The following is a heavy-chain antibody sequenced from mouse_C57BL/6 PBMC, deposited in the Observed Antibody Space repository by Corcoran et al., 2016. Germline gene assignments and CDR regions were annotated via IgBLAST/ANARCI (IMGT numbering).Heavy chain of an antibody. D-gene: IGHD1-1*01. V-gene: IGHV1-26*01. CDR1: GYTFTDYY. Sequence: EVQLQQSGRELVKPGASVKISCKASGYTFTDYYMNWVKQSHGKSLEWIGDINPNNGGTSYNQKFKGKATLTVDKSSSTAYMELRSLTSEDSAVYYCARTGVGSSSFDYWGQGTTLTVSS. CDR2: INPNNGGT. J-gene: IGHJ2*01. CDR3: ARTGVGSSSFDY.